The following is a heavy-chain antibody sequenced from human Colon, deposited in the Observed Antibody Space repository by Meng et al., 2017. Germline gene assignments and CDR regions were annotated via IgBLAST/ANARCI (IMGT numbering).Heavy chain of an antibody. V-gene: IGHV4-59*12. J-gene: IGHJ5*02. CDR2: IYFSGST. CDR1: GGSITSNY. CDR3: AREGGYDLNWFDP. Sequence: VLRQRSCPGRVKPSETLSLLCTVSGGSITSNYWSWIRQPPGKGLELIGNIYFSGSTNSNPSLKSRVTISVDTSRNQFSLNLRSVTAADTAVYYCAREGGYDLNWFDPWGQGTLVTVSS. D-gene: IGHD5-12*01.